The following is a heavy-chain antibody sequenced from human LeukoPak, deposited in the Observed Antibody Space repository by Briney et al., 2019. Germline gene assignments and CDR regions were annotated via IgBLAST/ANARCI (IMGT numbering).Heavy chain of an antibody. V-gene: IGHV3-7*01. CDR2: LHPDGSER. D-gene: IGHD5-12*01. J-gene: IGHJ4*02. CDR1: GFSFTKYW. Sequence: GGSLRLSCVASGFSFTKYWMTWVRQAPGKGLEWVVRLHPDGSERNYVGSVEGRFTVFGDNAKSSLFLQMHSLRVEDTAVYYCARGGYSFDYLGQGTLVTVPS. CDR3: ARGGYSFDY.